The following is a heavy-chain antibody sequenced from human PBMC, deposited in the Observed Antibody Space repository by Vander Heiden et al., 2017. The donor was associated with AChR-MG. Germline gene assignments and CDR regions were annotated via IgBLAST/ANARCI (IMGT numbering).Heavy chain of an antibody. V-gene: IGHV1-69*01. D-gene: IGHD6-19*01. CDR3: ARGRIAVAGTPVYYYYYYMDV. Sequence: QVQLVQSGAEVKKPGSSVKVSCKASGGTFSSYAISWVRQAPGQGLEWMGGIIPIFGTANYAQKFQGRVTITADESTSTAYMELSSLRSEDTAVYYCARGRIAVAGTPVYYYYYYMDVWGKGTTVTVSS. CDR2: IIPIFGTA. J-gene: IGHJ6*03. CDR1: GGTFSSYA.